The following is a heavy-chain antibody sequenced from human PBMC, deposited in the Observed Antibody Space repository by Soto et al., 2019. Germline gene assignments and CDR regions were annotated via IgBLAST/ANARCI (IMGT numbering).Heavy chain of an antibody. CDR3: ARVGGVAARTFAY. J-gene: IGHJ4*02. CDR2: INPNSGGT. V-gene: IGHV1-2*02. CDR1: GYSFTGYY. D-gene: IGHD6-6*01. Sequence: GASVKVSCKSSGYSFTGYYMHWVRQAPGQGLEWMGWINPNSGGTNYAQKFQGRVTMTRDTSISTAYMELRSLTTADTAVYYCARVGGVAARTFAYWGQGTLVTVS.